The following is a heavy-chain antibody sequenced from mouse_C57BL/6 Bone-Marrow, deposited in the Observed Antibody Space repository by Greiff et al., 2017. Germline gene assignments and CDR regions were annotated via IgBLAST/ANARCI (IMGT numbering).Heavy chain of an antibody. CDR2: IYPGDGDT. V-gene: IGHV1-80*01. Sequence: QVQLQQSGAELVKPGASVKISCKASGYAFSSYWMNWVKQRPGKGLEWIGQIYPGDGDTNYNGKFKGKATLTADKSSSTAYMQLSSLTSEDSAVYFCARALRYNAMDYWGQGTSGTVSS. J-gene: IGHJ4*01. D-gene: IGHD1-1*01. CDR3: ARALRYNAMDY. CDR1: GYAFSSYW.